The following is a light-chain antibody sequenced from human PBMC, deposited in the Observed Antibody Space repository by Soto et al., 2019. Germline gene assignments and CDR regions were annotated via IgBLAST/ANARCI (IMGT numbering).Light chain of an antibody. CDR2: EVS. CDR3: SSYTSSSTLYV. Sequence: QSVLTQPASVSGSPGQSITISCAGTSSDIGGYNYVSWYQQHPGKAPKVMIYEVSNRPSGVSNRFSGSKSGNTASLTISGLQAEDEADYYCSSYTSSSTLYVFGSGTKCTVL. J-gene: IGLJ1*01. V-gene: IGLV2-14*01. CDR1: SSDIGGYNY.